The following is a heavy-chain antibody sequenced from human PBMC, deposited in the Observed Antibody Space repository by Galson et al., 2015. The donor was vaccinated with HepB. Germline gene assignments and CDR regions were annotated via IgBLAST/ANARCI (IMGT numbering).Heavy chain of an antibody. CDR3: AREGGVVPAAQVYYYYYGMDV. CDR2: ISAYNGNT. D-gene: IGHD2-2*01. Sequence: SVKVSCKASGYTFTSYGISWVRQAPGQGLEWMGWISAYNGNTNYAQKLQGRVTMTTDTSTSTAYMELRSLRSDDTAVYYCAREGGVVPAAQVYYYYYGMDVWGQGTTVTVSS. CDR1: GYTFTSYG. V-gene: IGHV1-18*04. J-gene: IGHJ6*02.